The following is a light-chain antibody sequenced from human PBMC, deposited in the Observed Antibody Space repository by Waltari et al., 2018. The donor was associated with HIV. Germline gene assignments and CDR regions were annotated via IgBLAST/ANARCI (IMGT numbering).Light chain of an antibody. J-gene: IGLJ3*02. CDR2: EVN. CDR1: RSDIGTYAL. CDR3: CSYVTTGTWV. V-gene: IGLV2-23*02. Sequence: QSALTQPASVSASPGQPITISCTGTRSDIGTYALCSWYQQRPGKAPKLMIYEVNKWPSGVSNRFSGSKSGITASLTISGLQAEDEADYYCCSYVTTGTWVFGGGTKLTVL.